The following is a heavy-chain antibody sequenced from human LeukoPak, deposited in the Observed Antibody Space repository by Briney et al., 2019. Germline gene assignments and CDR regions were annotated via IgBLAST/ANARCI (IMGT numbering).Heavy chain of an antibody. CDR1: GFTVNSNY. J-gene: IGHJ4*02. V-gene: IGHV3-66*04. CDR2: IYSGGST. Sequence: GGSLRLSCAASGFTVNSNYMSWVRQAPGKGLEWVSVIYSGGSTYYADSVKGRFTIPRDKSKNTLYLQMNSLRAEDTAVYYCARLRGGWYFDYWGQGTLVTVSS. CDR3: ARLRGGWYFDY. D-gene: IGHD3-10*01.